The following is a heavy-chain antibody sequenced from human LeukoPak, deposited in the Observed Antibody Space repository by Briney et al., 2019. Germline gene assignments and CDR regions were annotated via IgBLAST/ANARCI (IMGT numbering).Heavy chain of an antibody. Sequence: GSLRLSCAASGFTFSSYAMHWVRQAPGKGLEWVAVISYDGSNKYYADSVKGRFTISRDNSKNTLYLQMNSLRAEDTAVYYCARERIAATGTNWFDPWGQGTLVTVSS. V-gene: IGHV3-30*04. D-gene: IGHD6-13*01. CDR1: GFTFSSYA. J-gene: IGHJ5*02. CDR2: ISYDGSNK. CDR3: ARERIAATGTNWFDP.